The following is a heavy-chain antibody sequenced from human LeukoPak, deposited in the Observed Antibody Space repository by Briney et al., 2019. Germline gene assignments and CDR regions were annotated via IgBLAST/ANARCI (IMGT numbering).Heavy chain of an antibody. CDR3: ARDRDNYMDV. V-gene: IGHV3-66*01. CDR2: IYNAGNT. CDR1: GFTFSNYA. J-gene: IGHJ6*03. Sequence: PGGSLRLSCAASGFTFSNYALSWVRQAPGKVLEWVSVIYNAGNTDYADSVKGRFTISRDTSKNTLYLQMDSLRVEDTAVYFCARDRDNYMDVWGKGTTVTISS.